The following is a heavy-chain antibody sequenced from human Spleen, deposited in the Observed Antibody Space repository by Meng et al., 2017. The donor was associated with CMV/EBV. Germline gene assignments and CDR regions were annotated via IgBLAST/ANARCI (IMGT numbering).Heavy chain of an antibody. Sequence: GESLKIYCAASGFTFSSYAMTWVRQAPGKGLELVANIKEGGSEKHYVDSVKGRFTISRDNAENSLYLQMHSLRGEDTAVYFCVREPAGFGPWGQGTLVTVSS. V-gene: IGHV3-7*01. CDR3: VREPAGFGP. CDR1: GFTFSSYA. J-gene: IGHJ5*02. CDR2: IKEGGSEK.